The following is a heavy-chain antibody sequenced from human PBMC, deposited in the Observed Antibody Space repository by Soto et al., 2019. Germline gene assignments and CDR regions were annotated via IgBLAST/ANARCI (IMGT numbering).Heavy chain of an antibody. V-gene: IGHV4-61*01. CDR1: GGSVSIGSHY. D-gene: IGHD1-26*01. CDR2: IYHSGST. Sequence: SETLSLTCTVSGGSVSIGSHYWSWIRQPPGKGLEWIAYIYHSGSTNYNPSLKSRVTISVDTSKNQFSLKLSSVTAADTAVYYCARADYYSGSTNYYYYGMDVWGQGTTVTVSS. J-gene: IGHJ6*02. CDR3: ARADYYSGSTNYYYYGMDV.